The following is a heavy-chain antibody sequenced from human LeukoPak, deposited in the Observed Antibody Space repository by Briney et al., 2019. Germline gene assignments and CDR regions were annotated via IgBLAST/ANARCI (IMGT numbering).Heavy chain of an antibody. D-gene: IGHD4-11*01. CDR2: IYYSGST. V-gene: IGHV4-30-4*08. CDR3: ARLVTTQGNWFDP. J-gene: IGHJ5*02. CDR1: GGSISSYY. Sequence: PSETLSLTCTVSGGSISSYYWSWIRQPPGKGLEWIGYIYYSGSTYYNPSLQSRVTISVDTSKSQFSLRLSSVTAADTAVYYCARLVTTQGNWFDPWGQGTLVTVSS.